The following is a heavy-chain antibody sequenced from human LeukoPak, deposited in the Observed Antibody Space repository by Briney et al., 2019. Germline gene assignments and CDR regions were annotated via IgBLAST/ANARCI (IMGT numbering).Heavy chain of an antibody. V-gene: IGHV1-2*02. CDR3: AKNPYEYYFDY. CDR1: GYTFTGYY. D-gene: IGHD5-12*01. Sequence: ASVKVSCKASGYTFTGYYMHWVRQAPGQGLEWMGWINPNSGDTNYAQKFQGRVTMTRDTSMRTAYMELSGLRSDDTAVCYCAKNPYEYYFDYWGQGTLVTVSS. J-gene: IGHJ4*02. CDR2: INPNSGDT.